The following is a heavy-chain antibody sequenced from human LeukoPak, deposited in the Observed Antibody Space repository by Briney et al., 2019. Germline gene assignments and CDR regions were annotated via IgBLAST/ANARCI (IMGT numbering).Heavy chain of an antibody. D-gene: IGHD6-19*01. CDR2: INAGNGNT. Sequence: ASVKVSCKGSGYTFTSYAMHWVRQAPGQRLEWMGWINAGNGNTKYSQKFQGRVTITRDTSASTAYMELSSLRSEDTAVYYCARDREQWSNAFDIWGQGTMVTVSS. V-gene: IGHV1-3*01. CDR3: ARDREQWSNAFDI. CDR1: GYTFTSYA. J-gene: IGHJ3*02.